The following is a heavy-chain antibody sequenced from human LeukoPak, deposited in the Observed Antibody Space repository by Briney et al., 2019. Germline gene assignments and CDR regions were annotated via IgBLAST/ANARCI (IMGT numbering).Heavy chain of an antibody. J-gene: IGHJ6*02. CDR3: AKDQGSEQWPHEPLMDV. D-gene: IGHD6-19*01. V-gene: IGHV3-30*18. CDR2: ISYDGSNK. CDR1: GFTFSSYG. Sequence: GGSLRLSCAASGFTFSSYGMHWVRQAPGKGLEWVAVISYDGSNKYYADSVKGRFTISRDNSKNTLYLQMNSLRAEDTAVYYCAKDQGSEQWPHEPLMDVWGQGTTVSVSS.